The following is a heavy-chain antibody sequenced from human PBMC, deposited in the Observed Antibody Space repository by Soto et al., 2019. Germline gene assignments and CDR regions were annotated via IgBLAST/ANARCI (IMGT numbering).Heavy chain of an antibody. J-gene: IGHJ4*02. Sequence: QVQLVQSGAEVKKPGSSVKVSCKASGGTLSTYSINWVRQAPGQGLEWMGRLIPMLGVATYAQKFQGRVTXTVHKSANTAYLDLNSLTSEDTAIYYCARDKWLVDWGRGTLVTVSS. CDR1: GGTLSTYS. CDR3: ARDKWLVD. D-gene: IGHD6-19*01. CDR2: LIPMLGVA. V-gene: IGHV1-69*04.